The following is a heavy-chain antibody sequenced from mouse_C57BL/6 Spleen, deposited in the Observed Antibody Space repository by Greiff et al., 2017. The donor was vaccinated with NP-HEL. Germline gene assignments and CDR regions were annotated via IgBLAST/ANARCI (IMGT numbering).Heavy chain of an antibody. V-gene: IGHV1-50*01. Sequence: QVQLQQPGAELVKPGASVKLSCKASGYTFTSYWMQWVKQRPGQGLEWIGEIDPSDSYTNYNQKFKGKATLTVDTSSSTAYMQISSLTSEDSTVYYGARGDCYGSSHWTFDVWGTGTTVTVSS. CDR3: ARGDCYGSSHWTFDV. CDR1: GYTFTSYW. CDR2: IDPSDSYT. D-gene: IGHD1-1*01. J-gene: IGHJ1*03.